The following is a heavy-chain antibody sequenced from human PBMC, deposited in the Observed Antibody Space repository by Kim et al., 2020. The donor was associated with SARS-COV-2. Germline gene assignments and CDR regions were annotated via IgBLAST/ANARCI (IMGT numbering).Heavy chain of an antibody. Sequence: EYAVSVESRIHIDPDTSKDQFSLQLDSVTAEDTAVYYCVRKTSGFDYWGQGTLVTVSS. CDR3: VRKTSGFDY. D-gene: IGHD3-10*01. V-gene: IGHV6-1*01. J-gene: IGHJ4*02.